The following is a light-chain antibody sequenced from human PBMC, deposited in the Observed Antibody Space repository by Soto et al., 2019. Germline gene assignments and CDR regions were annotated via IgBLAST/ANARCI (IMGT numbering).Light chain of an antibody. CDR1: SSDVGAYNY. V-gene: IGLV2-14*01. CDR3: NSWTRSSTYI. Sequence: QSALTQPASVSGSPGQSITISCTGTSSDVGAYNYVTWHQQHPGKVSKLIIYEVSNRPSGVSDRFSGSKSGNTASLTISGLQAEDEADYYCNSWTRSSTYIFGTGTKLTVL. J-gene: IGLJ1*01. CDR2: EVS.